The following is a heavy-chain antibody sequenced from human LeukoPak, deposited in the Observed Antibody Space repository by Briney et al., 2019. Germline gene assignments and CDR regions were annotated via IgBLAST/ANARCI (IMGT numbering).Heavy chain of an antibody. Sequence: ASVKVSCKASGYSFTSYGISWERQAPGQGLEWMGWISAYNGNTNYAQRLQGRVTMTTDTSTSTAYMELRSPTSDDTAVYYCARVPSGGPFDYWGQGTLVTVSS. D-gene: IGHD2-15*01. CDR1: GYSFTSYG. CDR2: ISAYNGNT. J-gene: IGHJ4*02. CDR3: ARVPSGGPFDY. V-gene: IGHV1-18*01.